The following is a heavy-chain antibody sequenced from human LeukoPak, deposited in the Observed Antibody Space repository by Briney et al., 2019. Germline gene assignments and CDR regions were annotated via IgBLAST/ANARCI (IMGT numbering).Heavy chain of an antibody. V-gene: IGHV1-8*01. J-gene: IGHJ6*02. D-gene: IGHD4-17*01. Sequence: ASVKVSCKASGYTFTSYDINWVRQATGQGLEWMGWMNPNSGNTGYAQKFQGRVTMTRNTSISTAYMELSSLRSEDTAVYYCARAKTTVTNFHYYYGVDVWGQGTTVTVSS. CDR3: ARAKTTVTNFHYYYGVDV. CDR1: GYTFTSYD. CDR2: MNPNSGNT.